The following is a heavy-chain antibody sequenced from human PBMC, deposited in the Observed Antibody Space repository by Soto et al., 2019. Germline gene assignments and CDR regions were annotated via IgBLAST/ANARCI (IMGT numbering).Heavy chain of an antibody. Sequence: SETLSLTCTVSGGSISSYYWSWIRQPPGKGLEWIGYIYYSGSTNYNPSLKSRVTISVDTSKNQFSLKLSSVTAADTAVYYCARVDWNDYYFDYWGQGTLVTVS. CDR2: IYYSGST. CDR3: ARVDWNDYYFDY. V-gene: IGHV4-59*01. J-gene: IGHJ4*02. D-gene: IGHD1-1*01. CDR1: GGSISSYY.